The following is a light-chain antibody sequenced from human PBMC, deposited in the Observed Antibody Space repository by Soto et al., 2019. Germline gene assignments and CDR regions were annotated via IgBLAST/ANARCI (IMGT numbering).Light chain of an antibody. J-gene: IGKJ5*01. CDR2: LGS. Sequence: DIVMTQSPLSLPVTPGEPASISCRSSQSLLHSNGYNYLDWYLQKPGQSPQLLIYLGSNRASGVPDRFSGTGSGTDFTLKISRVAAEDVGVYYCMQALQTSITFGQGTRLEIK. CDR1: QSLLHSNGYNY. V-gene: IGKV2-28*01. CDR3: MQALQTSIT.